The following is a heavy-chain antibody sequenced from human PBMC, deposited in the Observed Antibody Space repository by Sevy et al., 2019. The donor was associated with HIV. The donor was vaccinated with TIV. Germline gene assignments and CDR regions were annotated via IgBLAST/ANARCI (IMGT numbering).Heavy chain of an antibody. D-gene: IGHD2-2*02. V-gene: IGHV4-59*08. CDR2: VSHSGNT. CDR1: GDSINTYY. J-gene: IGHJ4*02. CDR3: ARLRWDLVVVPGATPGCYFDS. Sequence: SETLSLTCTVSGDSINTYYWSWIRQPPGKGLEWIGYVSHSGNTNYNPSLKSRVSMSVDTSTNQFSLKMKSVTDADTAVYYCARLRWDLVVVPGATPGCYFDSWGQGTLVTVSS.